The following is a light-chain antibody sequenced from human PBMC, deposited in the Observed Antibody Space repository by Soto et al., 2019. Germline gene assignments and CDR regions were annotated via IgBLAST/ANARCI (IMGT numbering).Light chain of an antibody. J-gene: IGLJ3*02. Sequence: QYVLTQPPSASGTPGQRVTISCSGSSSNIGSNTVNCNQQLPGTAPKLLIYSNNQLPSGVPDRFSGSKSGTSASLAISGLQYEDEADYYCAAWDDRLNGWVFGGGTKVTVL. CDR2: SNN. V-gene: IGLV1-44*01. CDR1: SSNIGSNT. CDR3: AAWDDRLNGWV.